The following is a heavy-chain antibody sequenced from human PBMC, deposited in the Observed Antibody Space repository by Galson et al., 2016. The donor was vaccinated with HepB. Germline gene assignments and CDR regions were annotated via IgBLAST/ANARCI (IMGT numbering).Heavy chain of an antibody. V-gene: IGHV1-18*04. Sequence: SVKVSCKASGYTLTNYGFTWLRQAPGQGLEWMGWISADNGDTSYAQRLQDRVTMTIDTSTSTGYMELRSLRSDDTALYYCASVRGGCSSTSCYIDSWGQGTLVTVSA. J-gene: IGHJ4*02. CDR2: ISADNGDT. CDR3: ASVRGGCSSTSCYIDS. CDR1: GYTLTNYG. D-gene: IGHD2-2*01.